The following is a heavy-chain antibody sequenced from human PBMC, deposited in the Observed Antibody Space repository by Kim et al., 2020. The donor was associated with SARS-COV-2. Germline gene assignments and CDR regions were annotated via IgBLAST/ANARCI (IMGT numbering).Heavy chain of an antibody. CDR3: TRLVGTPDY. J-gene: IGHJ4*02. V-gene: IGHV3-49*02. CDR2: GGTT. D-gene: IGHD1-26*01. Sequence: GGTTECAASVKGRLTISRDDSKSLAYLQMNSLKTEDTAVYYCTRLVGTPDYWGQGTLVTVSS.